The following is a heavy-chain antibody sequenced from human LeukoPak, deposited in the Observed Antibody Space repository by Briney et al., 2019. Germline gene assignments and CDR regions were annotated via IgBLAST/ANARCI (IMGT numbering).Heavy chain of an antibody. CDR3: AKVLADYYYYYGMDV. Sequence: GGPLRLSCAASGFTFDDYAMHWVRQAPGKGLEWVSGISWNSGSIGYADSVKGRFTISRDNAKNSLYLQMNSLRAEDTALYYCAKVLADYYYYYGMDVWGQGTTVTVSS. V-gene: IGHV3-9*01. J-gene: IGHJ6*02. CDR1: GFTFDDYA. CDR2: ISWNSGSI.